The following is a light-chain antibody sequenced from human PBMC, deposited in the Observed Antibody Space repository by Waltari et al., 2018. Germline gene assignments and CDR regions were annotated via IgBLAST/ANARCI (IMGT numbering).Light chain of an antibody. Sequence: QSGLTQPASGSGSHGQSITIPSTGTSRVVGNYNLVPWYQQYPGKAPKLMVYEVTKRTSGVSDRFSGSKSGNTASLTIYGLQSEDEADYYCCSYAGLGIYVFGTGTKVTVL. V-gene: IGLV2-23*02. J-gene: IGLJ1*01. CDR3: CSYAGLGIYV. CDR1: SRVVGNYNL. CDR2: EVT.